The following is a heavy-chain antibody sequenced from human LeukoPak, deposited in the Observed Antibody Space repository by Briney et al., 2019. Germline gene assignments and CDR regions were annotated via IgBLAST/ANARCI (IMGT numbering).Heavy chain of an antibody. D-gene: IGHD3-9*01. CDR3: ASWYDTLDGRFDP. Sequence: PSQTLSLTCTVSGGSISSGGYYWSWIRQHPGKGLEWNGYIYYSGSTSYNPSLKSRVTISVDTSKNQSSLKLSSVTAADTAVYYCASWYDTLDGRFDPWGQGTLVTVSS. J-gene: IGHJ5*02. V-gene: IGHV4-31*03. CDR1: GGSISSGGYY. CDR2: IYYSGST.